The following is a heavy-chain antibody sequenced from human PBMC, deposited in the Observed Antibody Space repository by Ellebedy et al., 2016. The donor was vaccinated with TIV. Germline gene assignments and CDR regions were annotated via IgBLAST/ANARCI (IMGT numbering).Heavy chain of an antibody. CDR1: GFTISGKY. D-gene: IGHD1-7*01. CDR2: TYGVSNT. J-gene: IGHJ4*02. CDR3: ASGRLGTIPAEN. Sequence: GESLKISCAASGFTISGKYMSWVRQAPGKGLEWVSMTYGVSNTYYADSVKGRFTLSGDFSENPLYLQMNSLRAEDTAVYYCASGRLGTIPAENWGQGTLVTVSS. V-gene: IGHV3-53*01.